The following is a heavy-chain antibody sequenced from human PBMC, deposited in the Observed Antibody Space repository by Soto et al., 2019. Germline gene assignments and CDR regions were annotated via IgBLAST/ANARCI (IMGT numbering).Heavy chain of an antibody. V-gene: IGHV3-33*01. CDR1: GFTFSSYG. Sequence: GGSLRLSCAASGFTFSSYGMHWVRQAPGKGLEWVAVIWYDGSNKYYADFVKGRFTISRDDSKNTLYLIMNSLGAEDGAVYCCASAIVAAGRTGFHHWGQGTLVTVS. J-gene: IGHJ4*02. CDR3: ASAIVAAGRTGFHH. CDR2: IWYDGSNK. D-gene: IGHD6-13*01.